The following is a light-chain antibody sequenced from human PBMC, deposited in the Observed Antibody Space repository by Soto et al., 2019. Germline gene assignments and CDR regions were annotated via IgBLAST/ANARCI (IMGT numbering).Light chain of an antibody. CDR2: EVS. J-gene: IGLJ2*01. V-gene: IGLV2-8*01. CDR1: SSDVGGYNY. CDR3: SSYAGSNNFDVV. Sequence: QSVLTQPPSASGSPGQSVTISCTGTSSDVGGYNYVSWYQQHPGKAPKLMIYEVSKRPSGVPDRFSGSKSGNTASLTVSGLQAEDEADYYCSSYAGSNNFDVVFGGGTEVTVL.